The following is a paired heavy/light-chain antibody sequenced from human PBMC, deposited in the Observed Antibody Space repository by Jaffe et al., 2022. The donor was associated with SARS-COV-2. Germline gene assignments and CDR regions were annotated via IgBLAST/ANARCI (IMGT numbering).Heavy chain of an antibody. Sequence: QVQLVESGGGVVQPGRSLRLSCAASGFTFSSYGMHWVRQAPGKGLEWVAVISYDGSNKYYADSVKGRFTISRDNSKNTLYLQMNSLRAEDTAVYYCAKNEWFGELLYAGPMDVWGQGTTVTVSS. J-gene: IGHJ6*02. CDR2: ISYDGSNK. CDR3: AKNEWFGELLYAGPMDV. D-gene: IGHD3-10*01. V-gene: IGHV3-30*18. CDR1: GFTFSSYG.
Light chain of an antibody. V-gene: IGKV3D-15*01. CDR3: QQYNNWPPVT. CDR2: GAS. J-gene: IGKJ4*01. CDR1: QSVSSN. Sequence: EIVMTQSPATLSVSPGERATLSCRASQSVSSNLAWYQQKPGQAPRLLIYGASTRATGIPARFSGSGSGTEFTLTISSLQSEDFAVYYCQQYNNWPPVTFGGGTKVEIK.